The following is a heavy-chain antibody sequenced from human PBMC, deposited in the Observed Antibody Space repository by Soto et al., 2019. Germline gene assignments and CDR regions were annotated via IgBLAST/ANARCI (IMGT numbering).Heavy chain of an antibody. CDR1: GFTFSSYG. CDR3: AKLRDFVVLPAGILDY. D-gene: IGHD2-8*01. V-gene: IGHV3-23*01. J-gene: IGHJ4*02. CDR2: ISGGGDTT. Sequence: EVQLLESGGGLVQPGGSLRLTCAASGFTFSSYGISWIRLSPGKGLEWVSVISGGGDTTYYTPSVKGWFTISRDDFRNTLYLQMNSLRTEDTAIYYCAKLRDFVVLPAGILDYWGPGTLVTVSS.